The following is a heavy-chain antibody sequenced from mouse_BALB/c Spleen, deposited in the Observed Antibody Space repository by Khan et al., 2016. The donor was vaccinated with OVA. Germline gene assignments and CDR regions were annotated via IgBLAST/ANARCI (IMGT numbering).Heavy chain of an antibody. V-gene: IGHV5-17*02. D-gene: IGHD1-1*01. CDR1: GFTFNNYG. J-gene: IGHJ2*01. CDR2: ISGDSNTI. CDR3: ATSYFYGYYFDY. Sequence: VQLKESGGGLVQPGGSRKLSCAVSGFTFNNYGMHWVRQAPEKGLEWVAYISGDSNTIYYVDSVKGRFTISRDNPKNTLFLQMTSLMSEDTAMYYCATSYFYGYYFDYWGPGTTLTVS.